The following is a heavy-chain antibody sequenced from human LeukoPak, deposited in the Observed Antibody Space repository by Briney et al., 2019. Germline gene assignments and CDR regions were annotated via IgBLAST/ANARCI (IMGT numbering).Heavy chain of an antibody. Sequence: ASVKVSCKASGYTFTSYDINWVRQATGQGLEWMGWMNPNSGNTGYAQKFQGRVTITRNTSISTAYMELSSLRSEDTAVYYCARLIGYGYYMDVWGKGTTVTVSS. J-gene: IGHJ6*03. D-gene: IGHD2-15*01. CDR1: GYTFTSYD. CDR2: MNPNSGNT. CDR3: ARLIGYGYYMDV. V-gene: IGHV1-8*03.